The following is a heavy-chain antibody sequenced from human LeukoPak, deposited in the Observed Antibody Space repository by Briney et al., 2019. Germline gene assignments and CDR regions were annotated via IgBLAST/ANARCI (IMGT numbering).Heavy chain of an antibody. CDR2: TYYRSTWYN. CDR3: ASLRRQWLAFDY. CDR1: GDSVSSNSVT. J-gene: IGHJ4*02. Sequence: SQTLSLTCAISGDSVSSNSVTWNWIRQSPSRGLEWLGRTYYRSTWYNDYAVSVRGRITVNPDTSKNQFSLHLNSVTPEDTAVYYCASLRRQWLAFDYWGQGTLVTVFS. D-gene: IGHD6-19*01. V-gene: IGHV6-1*01.